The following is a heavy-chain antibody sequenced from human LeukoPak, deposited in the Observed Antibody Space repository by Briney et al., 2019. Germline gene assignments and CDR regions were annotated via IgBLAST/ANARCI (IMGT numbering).Heavy chain of an antibody. D-gene: IGHD4-17*01. CDR2: ISYDGSNK. Sequence: GGSLRLSCEGSGFTFDDYTMHWVRQAPGKGLEWVAVISYDGSNKYYADSVKRRFTISRDNSKRTLYLQMNFLRAEDTAAYYCARSPYRDWAYDYFDYWGQGTLVTVSS. CDR3: ARSPYRDWAYDYFDY. V-gene: IGHV3-30*04. J-gene: IGHJ4*02. CDR1: GFTFDDYT.